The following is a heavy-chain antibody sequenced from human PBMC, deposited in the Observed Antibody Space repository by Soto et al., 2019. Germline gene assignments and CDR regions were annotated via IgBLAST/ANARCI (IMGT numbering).Heavy chain of an antibody. CDR3: ARVGTVTAHYYYYYGMDV. D-gene: IGHD4-17*01. Sequence: ASVKVSCKASGGTFSSYAISWVRQAPGQGLEWMGGIIPIFGTANYAQKFQGRVTITADETTSTAYMELSGLRSEDTAVYYCARVGTVTAHYYYYYGMDVWGQGTTVTVSS. J-gene: IGHJ6*02. CDR2: IIPIFGTA. V-gene: IGHV1-69*13. CDR1: GGTFSSYA.